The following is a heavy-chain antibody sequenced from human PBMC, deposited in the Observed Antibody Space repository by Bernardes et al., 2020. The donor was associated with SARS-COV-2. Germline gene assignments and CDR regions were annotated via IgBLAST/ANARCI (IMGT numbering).Heavy chain of an antibody. CDR3: ATDQRYYDILTGRTYYYGMDV. CDR2: ISAYNGNT. V-gene: IGHV1-18*01. J-gene: IGHJ6*02. D-gene: IGHD3-9*01. CDR1: GYTFTSYG. Sequence: ASVKVSCKASGYTFTSYGISWVRQAPGQGLEWMGWISAYNGNTNYAQKLQGRVTMTTDTSTSTAYMELRSLRSEDTAVYYCATDQRYYDILTGRTYYYGMDVWGQGTTVTVSS.